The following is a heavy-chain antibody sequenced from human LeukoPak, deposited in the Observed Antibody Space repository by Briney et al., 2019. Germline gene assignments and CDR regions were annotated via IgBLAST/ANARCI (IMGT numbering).Heavy chain of an antibody. J-gene: IGHJ6*02. CDR2: IYSGGST. D-gene: IGHD6-13*01. CDR3: ARDRAIAAAGTYYYYYGMDV. CDR1: GFTFSSNY. V-gene: IGHV3-66*01. Sequence: GGSLRLSCAASGFTFSSNYMSWVRQAPGKGLEWVSVIYSGGSTYYADSVKGRFTISRDNSKNTLYLQMNSLRAEDTAVYYCARDRAIAAAGTYYYYYGMDVWGQGTTVTVSS.